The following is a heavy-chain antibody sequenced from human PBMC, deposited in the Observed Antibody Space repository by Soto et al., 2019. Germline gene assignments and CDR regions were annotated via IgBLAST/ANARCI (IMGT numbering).Heavy chain of an antibody. CDR2: ISAYTDDP. V-gene: IGHV1-18*01. J-gene: IGHJ5*02. CDR1: GNTFTNFG. D-gene: IGHD2-2*01. CDR3: ARVIPGAEAWFDP. Sequence: QGQLVQYGAEVKKPGASVKVSCTASGNTFTNFGVTWVRQAPGQGLEWMGWISAYTDDPNYAQKFQDRVTMTIDTSTSTAYLDLRSLTSDDTAVYYCARVIPGAEAWFDPWGQGTLVTVSS.